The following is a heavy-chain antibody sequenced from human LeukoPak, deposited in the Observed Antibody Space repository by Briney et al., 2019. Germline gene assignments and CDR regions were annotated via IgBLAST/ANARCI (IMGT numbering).Heavy chain of an antibody. CDR2: ISYDGSNK. V-gene: IGHV3-30*03. D-gene: IGHD3-16*01. CDR3: ARAMGGITTALYFDL. CDR1: GFTFSSYG. J-gene: IGHJ2*01. Sequence: QPGRSLRLSCAASGFTFSSYGMHWVRQAPGKGLEWVAVISYDGSNKYYADSVKGRFTISRDNSKNTLYLQMNSLRAEDTAVYYCARAMGGITTALYFDLWGRGTLVTVSS.